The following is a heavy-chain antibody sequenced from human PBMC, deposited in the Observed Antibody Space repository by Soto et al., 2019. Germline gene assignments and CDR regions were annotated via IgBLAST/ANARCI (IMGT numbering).Heavy chain of an antibody. J-gene: IGHJ4*02. CDR3: ARTGYSSGAQIYYFDY. Sequence: GGSLRLSCAASGFTFSSYWMSWVRQAPGKGLEWVANIKQDGSEKYYVDSVKGRFTISRDNAKNSLYLQMNSLRAEDTAVYYCARTGYSSGAQIYYFDYWGQGTLVTVSS. D-gene: IGHD6-19*01. CDR2: IKQDGSEK. CDR1: GFTFSSYW. V-gene: IGHV3-7*01.